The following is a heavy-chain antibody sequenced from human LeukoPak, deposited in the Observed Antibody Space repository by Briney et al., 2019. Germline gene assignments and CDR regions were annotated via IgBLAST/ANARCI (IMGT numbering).Heavy chain of an antibody. CDR2: IYTSGST. CDR3: ARVVSDCGGARCYKGYLDY. D-gene: IGHD2-2*02. CDR1: GGSISSYY. J-gene: IGHJ4*02. V-gene: IGHV4-4*07. Sequence: SETLSLTCTVSGGSISSYYWSWIRQPAGKGLEWIGRIYTSGSTNYNPSLKSRVTISVDTSKNQFSLQLSSVTAADTAVYYCARVVSDCGGARCYKGYLDYWGQGTLVTVSS.